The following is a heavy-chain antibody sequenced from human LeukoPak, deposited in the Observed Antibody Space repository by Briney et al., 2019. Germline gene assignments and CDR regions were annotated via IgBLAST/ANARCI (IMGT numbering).Heavy chain of an antibody. V-gene: IGHV3-23*01. D-gene: IGHD2-2*01. J-gene: IGHJ4*02. CDR3: AKVSCSSTSCNLDY. CDR1: GFTFSSYA. Sequence: PGGSLRLSCAASGFTFSSYAMSWVRQAPGKGLEWVSAISGSGGSTYYADSVKGRFTISRDNSKNTLYLQMNSLRAEDTAVYYCAKVSCSSTSCNLDYWGQGTLVTVSS. CDR2: ISGSGGST.